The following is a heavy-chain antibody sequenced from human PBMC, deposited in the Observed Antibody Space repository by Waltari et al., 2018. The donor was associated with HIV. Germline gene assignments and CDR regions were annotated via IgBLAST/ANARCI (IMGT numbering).Heavy chain of an antibody. CDR1: GFPFDDYE. CDR2: ISWNGGGI. J-gene: IGHJ5*02. D-gene: IGHD3-10*01. V-gene: IGHV3-9*01. CDR3: AKDRSGNYYNPWFDP. Sequence: EVQLVESGGGSVRPGRSLRLACSAYGFPFDDYELHWLRQVPGKGLEWVSGISWNGGGIGYADSVKGRFTISRDNAKNSLYLQMNSLRAEDTAMYYCAKDRSGNYYNPWFDPWGQGTLVTVSS.